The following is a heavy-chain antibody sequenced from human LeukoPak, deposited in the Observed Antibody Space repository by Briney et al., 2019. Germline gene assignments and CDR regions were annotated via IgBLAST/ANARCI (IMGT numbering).Heavy chain of an antibody. CDR1: AYSFTSYW. Sequence: GESLKISCKGSAYSFTSYWIGWVRQMPGKGLEGMGIIYPGDSDTRYSPSFQGQVTISADKSISTPYLQGSSLKASDTAMYYCGKRGEGSVSYYNNDAFDMGGQKTMDTVSS. D-gene: IGHD3-10*01. CDR3: GKRGEGSVSYYNNDAFDM. V-gene: IGHV5-51*01. CDR2: IYPGDSDT. J-gene: IGHJ3*02.